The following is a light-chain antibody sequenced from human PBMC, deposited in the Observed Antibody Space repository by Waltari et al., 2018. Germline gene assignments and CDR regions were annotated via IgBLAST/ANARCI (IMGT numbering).Light chain of an antibody. CDR2: RAS. V-gene: IGKV3-20*01. CDR3: QQHGTLPAT. CDR1: QSVGSSS. J-gene: IGKJ1*01. Sequence: EIVLTQSPGTASLSPGDRVPLSCRASQSVGSSSLAWYQQKPGQAPRLVIYRASRWATGIPDRFSGSGSGTDFSLTISRLEPEDFAVYYCQQHGTLPATFGQGTKVVIK.